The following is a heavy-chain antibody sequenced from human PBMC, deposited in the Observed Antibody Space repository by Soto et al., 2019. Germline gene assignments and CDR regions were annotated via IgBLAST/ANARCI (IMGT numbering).Heavy chain of an antibody. D-gene: IGHD3-16*02. CDR3: AILYDYIWGSYPGPFGY. V-gene: IGHV4-31*03. CDR2: IYYSGST. J-gene: IGHJ4*02. CDR1: GGSISSGGYY. Sequence: SETLYLTCTVSGGSISSGGYYWRWIRQHPGKGLEWIGYIYYSGSTYYNPSLKSRVTISVDTSKNQFSLKLSSVTAADTAVYYCAILYDYIWGSYPGPFGYWGQGTLVTVSS.